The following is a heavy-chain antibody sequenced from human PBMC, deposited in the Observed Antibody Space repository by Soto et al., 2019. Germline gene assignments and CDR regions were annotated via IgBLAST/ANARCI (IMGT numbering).Heavy chain of an antibody. V-gene: IGHV3-23*01. CDR2: IRSDGDTT. D-gene: IGHD1-26*01. Sequence: EMQVLESGGGLVQPGGSLRLSCAASGFTFSSYGMNWVRQAPGKGLEWVSGIRSDGDTTYNADSVKGRFTVSRDTSKNTVDLQMNSLRAEDTAVYYWAKGKGVGATPDGANCWGQGTLVTFSS. CDR1: GFTFSSYG. CDR3: AKGKGVGATPDGANC. J-gene: IGHJ4*02.